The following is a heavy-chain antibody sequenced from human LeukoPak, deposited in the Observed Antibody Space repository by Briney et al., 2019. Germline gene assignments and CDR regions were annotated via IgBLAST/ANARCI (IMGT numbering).Heavy chain of an antibody. V-gene: IGHV4-61*01. CDR3: ARDSSGSGTFDI. D-gene: IGHD3-10*01. J-gene: IGHJ3*02. Sequence: SETLSLTCTVSGGSIISSSDFWVWTRQPPGKGLEWIGYIYYSGSTNYNPSLKSRVTISVDTSKNQFSLKLSSVTAADTAVYYCARDSSGSGTFDIWGQGTMVTVSS. CDR2: IYYSGST. CDR1: GGSIISSSDF.